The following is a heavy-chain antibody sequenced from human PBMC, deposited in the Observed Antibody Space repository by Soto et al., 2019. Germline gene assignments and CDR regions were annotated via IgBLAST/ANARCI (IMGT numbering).Heavy chain of an antibody. CDR1: GLTFRNYG. CDR2: IGIGSSTT. D-gene: IGHD3-22*01. J-gene: IGHJ3*01. V-gene: IGHV3-48*01. Sequence: PGGSLRLSCAASGLTFRNYGMNWVRQAPGKGLEWVSYIGIGSSTTYYADSVKGRFTISRDNAKNSLYLQMNSLRAEDTAVYYCARDQLYYNDISGRPLNAFDVWGQGTMVTVSS. CDR3: ARDQLYYNDISGRPLNAFDV.